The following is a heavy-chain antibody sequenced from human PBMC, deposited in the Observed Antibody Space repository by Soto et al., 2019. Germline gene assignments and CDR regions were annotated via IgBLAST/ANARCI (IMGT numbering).Heavy chain of an antibody. V-gene: IGHV4-4*02. CDR1: GGSISTNW. CDR3: ARHIAVSGTRGFAF. D-gene: IGHD6-19*01. CDR2: IYHSGAT. J-gene: IGHJ4*01. Sequence: QVQLRESGPGLMKPSGTLSLTCAVSGGSISTNWWSWVRQLPGKGLERIGEIYHSGATNYKPSLTSRVTMSVDKSQKHLSLILNSVTAADTAVYYCARHIAVSGTRGFAFWGHGTLVTVSS.